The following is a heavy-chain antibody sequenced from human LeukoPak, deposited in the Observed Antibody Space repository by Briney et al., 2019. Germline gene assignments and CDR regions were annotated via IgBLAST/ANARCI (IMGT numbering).Heavy chain of an antibody. CDR1: GGSISSSSYY. V-gene: IGHV4-39*01. D-gene: IGHD3-10*01. CDR2: IYYSGTS. Sequence: PSETLSLTCTVSGGSISSSSYYWGWIRQPPGKGLEWIGIIYYSGTSYYNPSLKSRVTISVDTSKNQFSLKLSSVTAADTAVYYCAICVRGGARERGHNRFDPWGQGTLVTVSS. CDR3: AICVRGGARERGHNRFDP. J-gene: IGHJ5*02.